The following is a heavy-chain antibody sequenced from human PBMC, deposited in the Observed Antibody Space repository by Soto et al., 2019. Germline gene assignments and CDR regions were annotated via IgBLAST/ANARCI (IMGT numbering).Heavy chain of an antibody. Sequence: SLTQRLPNTVSEGYIVDLCGRWIRHPPGKTLEWIGYMYYTGSTNYNPSLKSRVTMSVDTSKNQFSLKLSSVTAADTAVYYCASYGSGSYPRFDPCGQGTLVTVSS. J-gene: IGHJ5*02. V-gene: IGHV4-59*11. D-gene: IGHD3-10*01. CDR1: EGYIVDLC. CDR2: MYYTGST. CDR3: ASYGSGSYPRFDP.